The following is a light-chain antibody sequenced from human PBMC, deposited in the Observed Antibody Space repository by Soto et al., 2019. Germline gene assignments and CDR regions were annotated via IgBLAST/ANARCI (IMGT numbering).Light chain of an antibody. J-gene: IGKJ5*01. CDR2: AAS. Sequence: ASVGDRVTITCRASQAISTYLGWYQQASGKAPKLLISAASTLQRGVPSRFSGSGGGTDFTLSISSVQPEDFATYFCQQSYMDPITFGQGTRLEIK. CDR3: QQSYMDPIT. V-gene: IGKV1-39*01. CDR1: QAISTY.